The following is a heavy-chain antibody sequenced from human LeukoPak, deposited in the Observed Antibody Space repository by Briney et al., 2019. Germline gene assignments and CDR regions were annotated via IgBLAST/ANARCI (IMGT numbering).Heavy chain of an antibody. CDR2: IYTSAST. CDR3: ASGIAVAGQYYFFDY. CDR1: GGSISSYY. D-gene: IGHD6-19*01. V-gene: IGHV4-4*07. Sequence: SETLSLTCTVSGGSISSYYWSWIRQPAGKGLEWIGRIYTSASTNYNPSLKSRVTMSVDTSKNQFSLKLSFVTAADTAVYYCASGIAVAGQYYFFDYWGQGTLVTVSS. J-gene: IGHJ4*02.